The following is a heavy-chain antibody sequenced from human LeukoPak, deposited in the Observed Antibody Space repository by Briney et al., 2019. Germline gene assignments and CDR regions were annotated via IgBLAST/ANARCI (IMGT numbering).Heavy chain of an antibody. D-gene: IGHD1-26*01. CDR3: ARRRGSYFRDAFDI. CDR2: ISSSGSTI. CDR1: GFTFSSSE. V-gene: IGHV3-48*03. Sequence: GGSLRLSCEASGFTFSSSEMNWVRQARWKGLEWLSYISSSGSTIYYVDSVKGRFTISRDNAKNSLYLQMNSLRTEDTAVYYCARRRGSYFRDAFDIWGQGTMVTVSS. J-gene: IGHJ3*02.